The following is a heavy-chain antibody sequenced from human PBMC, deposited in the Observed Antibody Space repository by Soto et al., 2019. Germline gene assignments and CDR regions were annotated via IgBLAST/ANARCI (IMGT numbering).Heavy chain of an antibody. J-gene: IGHJ3*02. CDR3: AREITGIVGALDAFDI. CDR2: IIPIFGTA. D-gene: IGHD1-26*01. CDR1: GGTFXXXX. V-gene: IGHV1-69*13. Sequence: SVKVSCKAXGGTFXXXXXXWXXXXXXQGLELMGGIIPIFGTANYAQKFQGRVTITADESTSTAYMELSSLRSEDTAVYYCAREITGIVGALDAFDIWGQGTMVT.